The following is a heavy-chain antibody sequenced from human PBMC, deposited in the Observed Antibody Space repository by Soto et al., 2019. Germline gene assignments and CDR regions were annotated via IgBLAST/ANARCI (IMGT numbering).Heavy chain of an antibody. D-gene: IGHD2-2*01. Sequence: ASVKVSCKASGYTFTNYAMHWVRQAPGQRLEWMGWIIAGNGNTKYSQKFQGRVTITKDTSASTAYMELRSLRSADTAVYYCAREGYCSSTSCFDYWGQGTLVTVSS. CDR1: GYTFTNYA. CDR2: IIAGNGNT. J-gene: IGHJ4*02. CDR3: AREGYCSSTSCFDY. V-gene: IGHV1-3*01.